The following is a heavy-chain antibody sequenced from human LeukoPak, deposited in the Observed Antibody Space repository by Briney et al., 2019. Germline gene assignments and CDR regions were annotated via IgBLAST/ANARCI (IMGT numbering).Heavy chain of an antibody. D-gene: IGHD1-26*01. J-gene: IGHJ3*02. CDR2: ISGSGGST. Sequence: GGSLRLSCAASGFTFSSYGMHWVRQAPGKGLEWVSAISGSGGSTYYADSVKGRFTISRDNSKNTLYLQMNSLRAEDTAVYYCAKGGAYAFDIWGQGTMVTVSS. V-gene: IGHV3-23*01. CDR3: AKGGAYAFDI. CDR1: GFTFSSYG.